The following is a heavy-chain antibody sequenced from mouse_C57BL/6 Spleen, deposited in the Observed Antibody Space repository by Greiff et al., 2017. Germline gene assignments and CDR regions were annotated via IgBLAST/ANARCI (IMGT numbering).Heavy chain of an antibody. D-gene: IGHD2-3*01. Sequence: EVKLQESGPGLVKPSQSLSLTCSVTGYSITSGYYWNWLRQFPGNKLEWMGYISYDGSNNYNPSLKNRISITRDPSKNQFFLKLNSVTTEDTATYYCAREYDGYPMDYWGQGTSVTVSS. CDR2: ISYDGSN. CDR1: GYSITSGYY. CDR3: AREYDGYPMDY. V-gene: IGHV3-6*01. J-gene: IGHJ4*01.